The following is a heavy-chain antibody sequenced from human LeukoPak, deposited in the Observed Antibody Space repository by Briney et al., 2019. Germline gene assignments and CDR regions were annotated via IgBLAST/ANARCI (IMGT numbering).Heavy chain of an antibody. D-gene: IGHD5-12*01. CDR1: GGTFSSYA. J-gene: IGHJ5*02. CDR2: IIPIFGIA. Sequence: SVKVSCKASGGTFSSYAISWVRQAPGQGLEWMGRIIPIFGIANYAQKFQGRVMITADKSTSTAYMELSSLRSEDTAVYYCAREVKGGYDRLNWFDPWGQGTLVTVSS. V-gene: IGHV1-69*04. CDR3: AREVKGGYDRLNWFDP.